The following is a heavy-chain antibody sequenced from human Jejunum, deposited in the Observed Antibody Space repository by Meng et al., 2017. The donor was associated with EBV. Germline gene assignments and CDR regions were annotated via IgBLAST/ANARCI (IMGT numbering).Heavy chain of an antibody. CDR1: GIIFSNYY. CDR3: ALVLRARFNYFDP. V-gene: IGHV1-69-2*01. D-gene: IGHD4/OR15-4a*01. CDR2: VDPQDDET. J-gene: IGHJ5*02. Sequence: EGPLIQAGGEVKEPGATVKISCKVSGIIFSNYYLHWVRQAPGEGLEWMGLVDPQDDETLYAEKFQGRVTITADTSPDTAYMELSSLRSEDTAIYYCALVLRARFNYFDPWGQGTLVTVSS.